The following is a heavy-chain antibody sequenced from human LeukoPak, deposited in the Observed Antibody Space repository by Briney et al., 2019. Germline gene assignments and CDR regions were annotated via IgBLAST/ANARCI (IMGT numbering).Heavy chain of an antibody. D-gene: IGHD6-19*01. CDR2: VNGYNGNK. V-gene: IGHV1-18*01. J-gene: IGHJ4*02. CDR3: ARGGNGWFFDD. CDR1: GYSFTNYV. Sequence: ASLKDSCKASGYSFTNYVISWVRQAPGQGLEWVGWVNGYNGNKNYAQKVQDRVNMTTDTSSSTAYMELRSLRSDDTAVYYCARGGNGWFFDDWGQGTLVTVSS.